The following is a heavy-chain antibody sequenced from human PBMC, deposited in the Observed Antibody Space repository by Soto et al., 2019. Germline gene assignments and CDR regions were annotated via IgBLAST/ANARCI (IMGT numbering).Heavy chain of an antibody. CDR1: GDSISRSYW. V-gene: IGHV4-4*02. CDR2: IYHSGST. CDR3: AREGFWSGYFDY. J-gene: IGHJ4*02. D-gene: IGHD3-3*01. Sequence: PSETLSLTCAVSGDSISRSYWWSWVRQFPGKGLEWIGEIYHSGSTINNPSLQSRVTLSVDKSKNQFSLKLSSVTAADTAVYYCAREGFWSGYFDYWGQGTLVTVSS.